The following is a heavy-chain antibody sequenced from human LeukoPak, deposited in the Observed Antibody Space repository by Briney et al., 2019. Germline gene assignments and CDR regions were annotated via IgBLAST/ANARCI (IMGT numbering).Heavy chain of an antibody. J-gene: IGHJ4*02. CDR2: IRSKANSYAT. D-gene: IGHD2-21*02. CDR3: TRHTVVTGPFDY. Sequence: GGSLRLSCAASGFTSSGSAMHWVRQASGKGLEWVGRIRSKANSYATAYAASVKCRFTISRDDSKNTAYLQMNSLKTEDTAVYYCTRHTVVTGPFDYWGQGTLVTVSS. CDR1: GFTSSGSA. V-gene: IGHV3-73*01.